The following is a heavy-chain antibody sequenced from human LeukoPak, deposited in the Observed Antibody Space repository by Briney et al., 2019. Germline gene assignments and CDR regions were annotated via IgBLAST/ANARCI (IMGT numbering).Heavy chain of an antibody. J-gene: IGHJ4*02. D-gene: IGHD3-9*01. CDR2: ISSSSSYI. Sequence: PGGSLRLSCAASGFTFSSYSMNWVRQAPGKGLEWVSSISSSSSYIYYADSVKGRFTISRDNAKNSLYLQMNSLRAEDTAVYYCASDASLRYFDWLLFGYWGQGTLVTVSS. V-gene: IGHV3-21*01. CDR1: GFTFSSYS. CDR3: ASDASLRYFDWLLFGY.